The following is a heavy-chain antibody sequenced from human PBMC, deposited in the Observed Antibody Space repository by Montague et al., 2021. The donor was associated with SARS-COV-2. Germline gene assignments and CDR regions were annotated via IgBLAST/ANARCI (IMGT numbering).Heavy chain of an antibody. CDR1: GDSMTGDSMSRYY. Sequence: SETLSLTCAVSGDSMTGDSMSRYYWSWIRQTPGKGLEWIGYITNSGFTNDNPSLKNRVTTSVDTSNNQISLKLNSVTAADTAVYYCARVRKDDYGDNYFDYWGQGTLVTASS. CDR2: ITNSGFT. D-gene: IGHD4-17*01. V-gene: IGHV4-61*01. CDR3: ARVRKDDYGDNYFDY. J-gene: IGHJ4*02.